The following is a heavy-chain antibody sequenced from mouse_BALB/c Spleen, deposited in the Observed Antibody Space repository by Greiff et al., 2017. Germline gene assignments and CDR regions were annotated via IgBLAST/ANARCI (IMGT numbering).Heavy chain of an antibody. Sequence: EVMLVESGGGLVKPGGSLKLSCAASGFTFSSYTMSWVRQTPEKRLEWVATISSGGSYTYYPDSVKGRFTISRDNAKNTLYLQMSSLKSEDTAMYYCTRDEYGGFAYWGQGTLVTVSA. D-gene: IGHD2-10*02. CDR3: TRDEYGGFAY. CDR1: GFTFSSYT. CDR2: ISSGGSYT. J-gene: IGHJ3*01. V-gene: IGHV5-6-4*01.